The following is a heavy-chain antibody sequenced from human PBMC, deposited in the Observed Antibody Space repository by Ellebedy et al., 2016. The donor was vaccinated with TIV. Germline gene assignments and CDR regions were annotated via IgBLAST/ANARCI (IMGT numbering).Heavy chain of an antibody. CDR3: AKIWITNTAMVDY. CDR1: GFTFSSYA. V-gene: IGHV3-23*01. J-gene: IGHJ4*02. Sequence: GESLKISXAASGFTFSSYAMSWVRQAPGKGLEWVSAISGSGGSTYYADSVKGRFTISRDNSKNTLYLQMNSLRAEDTAVYYCAKIWITNTAMVDYWGQGTLVTVSS. CDR2: ISGSGGST. D-gene: IGHD5-18*01.